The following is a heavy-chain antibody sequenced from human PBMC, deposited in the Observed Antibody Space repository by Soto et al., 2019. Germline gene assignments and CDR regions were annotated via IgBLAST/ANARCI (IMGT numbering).Heavy chain of an antibody. D-gene: IGHD3-16*01. Sequence: QVQLVESGGGVVQPGRSLRLSCAASGITFSNYGTHWVRQAPGKGLEWVAVIWYDGRDKYYADSVKGRFTISRDNSKNPLVPEKNSLAGGGTACYFFGRCYGYFDNWGQGTLVTVSS. CDR3: GRCYGYFDN. V-gene: IGHV3-33*01. J-gene: IGHJ4*02. CDR1: GITFSNYG. CDR2: IWYDGRDK.